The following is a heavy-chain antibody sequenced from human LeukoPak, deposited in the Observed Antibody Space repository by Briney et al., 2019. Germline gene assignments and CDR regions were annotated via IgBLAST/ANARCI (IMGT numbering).Heavy chain of an antibody. V-gene: IGHV3-15*01. D-gene: IGHD3-22*01. Sequence: PGGSLRLSCAASGFTFSNAWMGWVRQAPGKGLEWVGHIKSKTDVGTADYAAPVKGRFSISRDDSKNTLYLQMNSLKIEDTALYYCTTDPVTMIVVVSTWGQGTLVTVSS. CDR2: IKSKTDVGTA. CDR1: GFTFSNAW. CDR3: TTDPVTMIVVVST. J-gene: IGHJ5*02.